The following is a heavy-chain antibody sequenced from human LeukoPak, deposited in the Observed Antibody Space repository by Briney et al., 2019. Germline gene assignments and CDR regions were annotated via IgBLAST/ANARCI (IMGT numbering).Heavy chain of an antibody. V-gene: IGHV3-30*18. CDR3: AKDREVATTGTWGSIDY. J-gene: IGHJ4*02. CDR1: GFTFSSYG. CDR2: ISYDGSNK. Sequence: PGRSLRLSCAASGFTFSSYGMHWVRQAPGKGLEWVAVISYDGSNKYYADSVKGRFTISRDNSKNTLYLQMNSLRPEDTAVYYCAKDREVATTGTWGSIDYWGQGTLVTVSS. D-gene: IGHD6-13*01.